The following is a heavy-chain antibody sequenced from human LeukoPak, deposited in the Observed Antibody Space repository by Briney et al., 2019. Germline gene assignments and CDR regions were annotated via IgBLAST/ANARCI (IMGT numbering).Heavy chain of an antibody. V-gene: IGHV4-59*01. CDR3: ARDRASAGGFDY. CDR2: IYYSGTT. Sequence: SETLSLTCTVSGGSISPYYWSWIRQPPGKGLEWIGYIYYSGTTNYNPSLQSRVTISVATSKNQFSLKLSSVTAADTALYYCARDRASAGGFDYWGQGTLVTVSS. CDR1: GGSISPYY. D-gene: IGHD2-15*01. J-gene: IGHJ4*02.